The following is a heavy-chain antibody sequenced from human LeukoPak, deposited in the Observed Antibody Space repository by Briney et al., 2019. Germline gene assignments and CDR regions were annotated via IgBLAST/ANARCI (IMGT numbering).Heavy chain of an antibody. J-gene: IGHJ3*02. CDR3: ARPAGSYGYDAFDI. V-gene: IGHV4-4*09. CDR2: IYTSGST. D-gene: IGHD5-18*01. Sequence: PSETLSLTCTVSGGSISSYYWTWIRQPPGKGLEWIGYIYTSGSTNYNPSLKSRVTISVDTSKNQFSLKLTSVTAADTAVYFCARPAGSYGYDAFDIWGQGTMVTVSS. CDR1: GGSISSYY.